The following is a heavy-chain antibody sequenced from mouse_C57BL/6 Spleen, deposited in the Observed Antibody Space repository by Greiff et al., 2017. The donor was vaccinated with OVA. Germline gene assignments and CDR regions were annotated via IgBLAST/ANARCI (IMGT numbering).Heavy chain of an antibody. Sequence: EVKLMESGGGLVKPGGSLKLSCAASGFTFSSYAMSWVRQTPEKRLEWVATISDGGSYTYYPDNVKGRFTISRDNAKNNLYLQMSHLKSEDTAMXYCARDGGDYDDGAWFAYWGQGTLVTVSA. D-gene: IGHD2-4*01. V-gene: IGHV5-4*01. CDR2: ISDGGSYT. CDR1: GFTFSSYA. CDR3: ARDGGDYDDGAWFAY. J-gene: IGHJ3*01.